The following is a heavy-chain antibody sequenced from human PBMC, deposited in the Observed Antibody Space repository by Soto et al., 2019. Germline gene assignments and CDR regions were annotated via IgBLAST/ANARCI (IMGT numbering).Heavy chain of an antibody. CDR1: GFTFSSYG. D-gene: IGHD2-2*01. V-gene: IGHV3-33*01. Sequence: GGSLRLSCAASGFTFSSYGMHWVRQAPGKGLEWVAVIWYDGSNKYYADSVKGRFTISRDNSKNTLYLQMNSLRAEDTAVYYCARLSPTCSSTSCYLLYYYYMDVWGKGTTVTVSS. CDR3: ARLSPTCSSTSCYLLYYYYMDV. CDR2: IWYDGSNK. J-gene: IGHJ6*03.